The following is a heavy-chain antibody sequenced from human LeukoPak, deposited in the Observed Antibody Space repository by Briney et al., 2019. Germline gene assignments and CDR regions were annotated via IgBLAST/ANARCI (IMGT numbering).Heavy chain of an antibody. CDR3: VRGSGYYYYYYYMDV. D-gene: IGHD3-3*01. CDR2: IYSGGST. J-gene: IGHJ6*03. V-gene: IGHV3-66*02. Sequence: GGSLRLSCAASGFTVSSNYMSWVRQAPRKWLEWVSVIYSGGSTYYGDSVKGRFTISRDNSKNTLYLQMNSLRAEDTAVYYCVRGSGYYYYYYYMDVWGKGTTVTVSS. CDR1: GFTVSSNY.